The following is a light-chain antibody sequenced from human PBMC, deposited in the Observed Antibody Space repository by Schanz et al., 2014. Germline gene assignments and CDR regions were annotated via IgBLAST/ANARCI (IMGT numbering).Light chain of an antibody. CDR3: QQYGSSRGS. CDR1: QSVSSN. CDR2: GAS. J-gene: IGKJ2*04. V-gene: IGKV3-20*01. Sequence: ELVMTQSPATLSVSPGERATLSCRASQSVSSNLAWYQQKPGQAPRLLIYGASTRATGIPARFSGSGSGTHFTLTITRLEPEDFAVYYCQQYGSSRGSFGQGTKLEIK.